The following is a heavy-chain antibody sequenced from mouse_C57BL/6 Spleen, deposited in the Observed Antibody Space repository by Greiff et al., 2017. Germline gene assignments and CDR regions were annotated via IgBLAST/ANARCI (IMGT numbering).Heavy chain of an antibody. D-gene: IGHD1-1*01. CDR3: AREGTTVVPFDY. V-gene: IGHV1-52*01. CDR2: IDPSDSET. CDR1: GYTFTSYW. J-gene: IGHJ2*01. Sequence: QVQLQQPGAELVRPGSSVKLSCKASGYTFTSYWMHWVKQRPIQGLEWIGNIDPSDSETHYNQKFKDKATLTVDKSSSTAYMQLSSLTSEDSAVYYCAREGTTVVPFDYWGQGTTLTVSS.